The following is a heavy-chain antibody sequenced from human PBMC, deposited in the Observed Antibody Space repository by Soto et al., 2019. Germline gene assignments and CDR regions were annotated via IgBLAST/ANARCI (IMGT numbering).Heavy chain of an antibody. CDR1: GGSYSGYY. CDR3: ARGRSVVVVPAAIDRYNWCGP. V-gene: IGHV4-34*01. J-gene: IGHJ5*02. CDR2: SNHSGST. D-gene: IGHD2-2*02. Sequence: SETLSLTCAAYGGSYSGYYWNRIRQPPGKGLEWFGGSNHSGSTNYTPSLKSRVTISVNTSKNQCSLKLSCVTAADTAVYYCARGRSVVVVPAAIDRYNWCGPRGQGTRGTVGS.